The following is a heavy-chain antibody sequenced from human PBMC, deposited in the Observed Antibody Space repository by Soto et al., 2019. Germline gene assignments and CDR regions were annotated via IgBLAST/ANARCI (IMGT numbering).Heavy chain of an antibody. Sequence: PSETLSLTCTVSGVSINNYYWTWIRQPPGKRLEWIGAIYYTGSTTYNPSLRSRVTFSVDTSKNQFSLSLTSVTAADTAVYFCAKVVSGGLLDYWGQGTLLTVSS. J-gene: IGHJ4*02. CDR1: GVSINNYY. V-gene: IGHV4-59*01. D-gene: IGHD6-25*01. CDR3: AKVVSGGLLDY. CDR2: IYYTGST.